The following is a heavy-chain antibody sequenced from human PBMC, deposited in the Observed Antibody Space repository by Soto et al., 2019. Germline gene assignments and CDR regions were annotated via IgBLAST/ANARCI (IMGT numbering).Heavy chain of an antibody. V-gene: IGHV1-24*01. Sequence: QVQLVQSGSEVKKPGASVKVSCKVSGYSLSEFSMHWVRQAPGKGLEWMGGFDPEDGETTYAQKLQGRLTMTEDTSAETTYMELIRLRSEDTAVYYCVRVQRQGPTWYNSYCMDVWRQGTTVTVSS. D-gene: IGHD1-1*01. J-gene: IGHJ6*01. CDR3: VRVQRQGPTWYNSYCMDV. CDR1: GYSLSEFS. CDR2: FDPEDGET.